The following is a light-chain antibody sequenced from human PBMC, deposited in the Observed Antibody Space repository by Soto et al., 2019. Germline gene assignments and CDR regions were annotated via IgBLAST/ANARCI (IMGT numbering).Light chain of an antibody. CDR2: DAS. J-gene: IGKJ2*01. CDR3: QQYDIFPYT. CDR1: QDISNY. Sequence: DIQMTQSPPSLSASVGDRVTITCQASQDISNYLNWYQQKPGKAPKLLIYDASNLETGVPSRFSGSGSGTDFTFTISSLQPEDIATYYCQQYDIFPYTFGQGTKLEIK. V-gene: IGKV1-33*01.